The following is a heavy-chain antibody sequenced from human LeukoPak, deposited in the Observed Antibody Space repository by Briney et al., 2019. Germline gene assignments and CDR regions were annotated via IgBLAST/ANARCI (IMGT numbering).Heavy chain of an antibody. J-gene: IGHJ5*02. D-gene: IGHD3-22*01. Sequence: SVKVSCKASGGTFSSYAISWVRQAPGQGLEWMGGIIPIFGTANYAQKFQGRVTITTDESTNTAYMELSSLRSEDTAVYYCARRYYDSSGPNWFDPWGQGTLVTVSS. CDR1: GGTFSSYA. CDR2: IIPIFGTA. V-gene: IGHV1-69*05. CDR3: ARRYYDSSGPNWFDP.